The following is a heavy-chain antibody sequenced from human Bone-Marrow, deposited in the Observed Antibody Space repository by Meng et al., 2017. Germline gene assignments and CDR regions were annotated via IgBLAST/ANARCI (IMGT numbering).Heavy chain of an antibody. Sequence: QVQLQESGPGLVRFSETLSLPCTVSGATVNTGSYYWSWIRQPPGRGLELIGFIYQSGSTNNNPSLKSRVTISLDMSSNQFSLTLNSVTAADTAIYYCARGVVADPPGDWGRGTLVTVSS. V-gene: IGHV4-61*01. CDR1: GATVNTGSYY. CDR3: ARGVVADPPGD. CDR2: IYQSGST. D-gene: IGHD2-15*01. J-gene: IGHJ1*01.